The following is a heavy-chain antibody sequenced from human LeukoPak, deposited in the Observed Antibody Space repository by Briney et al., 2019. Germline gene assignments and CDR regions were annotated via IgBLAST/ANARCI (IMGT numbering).Heavy chain of an antibody. CDR1: GYTFTSYG. D-gene: IGHD3-22*01. V-gene: IGHV1-18*01. Sequence: ASVKVSCKASGYTFTSYGISWVRQAPGQGLEWMGWISAYNGNTNYAQKLQGRVTMTTDTSTSTAYMELRSLRSDDTAVYYCARDKITMIVEDNWFDPWGQGTLVTVSS. CDR3: ARDKITMIVEDNWFDP. CDR2: ISAYNGNT. J-gene: IGHJ5*02.